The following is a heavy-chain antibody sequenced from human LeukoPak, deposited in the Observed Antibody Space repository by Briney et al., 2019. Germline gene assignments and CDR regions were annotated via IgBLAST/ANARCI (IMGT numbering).Heavy chain of an antibody. V-gene: IGHV4-38-2*02. Sequence: PSETLSLTCTVSGYSISSTYYWGWIRQPPGKGLEWIGSIYHSGSAYYNPSLESRVTISVDTSKNQFSLKLSSVTAADTAVYYCARHGDIVVVPAAINWGQGTLVTVSS. CDR1: GYSISSTYY. J-gene: IGHJ4*02. D-gene: IGHD2-2*01. CDR2: IYHSGSA. CDR3: ARHGDIVVVPAAIN.